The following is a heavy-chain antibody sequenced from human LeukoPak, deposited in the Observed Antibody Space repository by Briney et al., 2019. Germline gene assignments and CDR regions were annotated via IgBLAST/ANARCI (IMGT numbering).Heavy chain of an antibody. J-gene: IGHJ4*02. Sequence: SVKVSCKASGGTFSSYAISWVGQAPGQGLEWMGRIIPIFGIANYAQKFQGRVTITADKSTSTAYMELSSLRSEDTAVYYCASGYYDILTGYFDYWGQGTLVTVSS. CDR3: ASGYYDILTGYFDY. D-gene: IGHD3-9*01. CDR2: IIPIFGIA. V-gene: IGHV1-69*04. CDR1: GGTFSSYA.